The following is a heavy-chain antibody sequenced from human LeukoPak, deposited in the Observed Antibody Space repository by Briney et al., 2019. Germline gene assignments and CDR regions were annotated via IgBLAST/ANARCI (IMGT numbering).Heavy chain of an antibody. D-gene: IGHD1-1*01. V-gene: IGHV4-59*01. CDR1: GGSISSYY. J-gene: IGHJ5*02. CDR3: ARRTKTGSGWFDP. Sequence: SETLSLTCTVSGGSISSYYWSWIRQPPRKGLEWIGYIYYSGSTNYNPSLKSRVTISVDTSKNQFSLKLSSVTAADTAVYYCARRTKTGSGWFDPWGQGTLVTVSS. CDR2: IYYSGST.